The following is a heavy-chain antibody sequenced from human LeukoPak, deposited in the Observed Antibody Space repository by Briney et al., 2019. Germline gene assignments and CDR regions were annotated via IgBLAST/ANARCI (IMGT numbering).Heavy chain of an antibody. CDR3: AREQYYYGSGSYYNVRVNYYYYYYMDV. V-gene: IGHV3-48*03. D-gene: IGHD3-10*01. CDR1: GGTFINYA. Sequence: SCKTSGGTFINYAFCWVRQAPGKGLEWVSYISSSGSTIYYADSVKGRFTISRDNAKNSLYLQMNSLRAEDTAVYYCAREQYYYGSGSYYNVRVNYYYYYYMDVWGKGTTVTISS. CDR2: ISSSGSTI. J-gene: IGHJ6*03.